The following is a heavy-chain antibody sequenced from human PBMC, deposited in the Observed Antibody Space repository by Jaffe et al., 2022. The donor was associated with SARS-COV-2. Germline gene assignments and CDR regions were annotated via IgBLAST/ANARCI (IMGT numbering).Heavy chain of an antibody. CDR2: ISASGSST. CDR1: GFTVTSYA. Sequence: EVQLLESGGGLVQSGGSLRLSCAVSGFTVTSYAISWVRQAPGKGLEWVSSISASGSSTFSADSVKGRFTISRDNPRNTLYLQMNSLRAEDTAVYYCAKDRGALHLGMDVWGQGTTVTVSS. V-gene: IGHV3-23*01. CDR3: AKDRGALHLGMDV. J-gene: IGHJ6*01. D-gene: IGHD3-10*01.